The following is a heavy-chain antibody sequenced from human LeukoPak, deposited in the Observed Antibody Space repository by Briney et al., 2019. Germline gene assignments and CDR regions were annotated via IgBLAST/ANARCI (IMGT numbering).Heavy chain of an antibody. Sequence: GGSLRLSCAASGFTFSNAWMSWVRQAPGKGLEWVGRIKSKTDGGTTGYAAPVKGRFTISRDDSKNTLYLQMNSLKTEDTAVYHCTTLAEVYGSGSYFLFRDYWGQGTLVTVSS. CDR2: IKSKTDGGTT. CDR3: TTLAEVYGSGSYFLFRDY. V-gene: IGHV3-15*01. CDR1: GFTFSNAW. D-gene: IGHD3-10*01. J-gene: IGHJ4*02.